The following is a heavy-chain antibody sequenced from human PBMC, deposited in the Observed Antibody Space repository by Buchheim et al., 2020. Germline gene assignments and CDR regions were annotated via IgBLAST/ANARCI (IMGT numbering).Heavy chain of an antibody. J-gene: IGHJ4*02. D-gene: IGHD4-23*01. V-gene: IGHV3-15*01. Sequence: EAQLVESGGGLVKPGGSLRLSCAASGFTFNNAWMSWVRQAPGKGLEWVGRIKSKTDGGSTEYAAPVKGRFTISRDDSQNMLYLQMNSLKTEDTAVYYCTTVQVYGGKYTGDWGQGTL. CDR2: IKSKTDGGST. CDR1: GFTFNNAW. CDR3: TTVQVYGGKYTGD.